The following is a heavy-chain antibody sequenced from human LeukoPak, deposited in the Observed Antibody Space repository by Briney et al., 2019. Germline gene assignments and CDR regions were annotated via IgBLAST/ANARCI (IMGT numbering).Heavy chain of an antibody. J-gene: IGHJ3*02. CDR3: ARDGSTMIADAFDI. V-gene: IGHV4-61*02. Sequence: SETLSLTCTVSGGSISSGSYYWSWIRQPAGKGLEWIGRIYTSGSTNYNPSLKSRVTISVDTSKNQFSLKLSSATAADTAVYYCARDGSTMIADAFDIWGQGTMVTVSS. D-gene: IGHD3-22*01. CDR1: GGSISSGSYY. CDR2: IYTSGST.